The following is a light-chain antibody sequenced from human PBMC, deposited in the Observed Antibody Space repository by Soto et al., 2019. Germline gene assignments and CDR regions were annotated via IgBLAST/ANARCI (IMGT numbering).Light chain of an antibody. Sequence: QSALTQPRSVSGSPGQSVTLSCTGTSSDVGGYNYVSWYQQHPGKAPKLMIYDVNNRPSGVPDRFSGSKSGNTASLTISGLQAEDEADYYCCSDAGTYTFHVFGPGTKVTVL. CDR2: DVN. V-gene: IGLV2-11*01. CDR3: CSDAGTYTFHV. CDR1: SSDVGGYNY. J-gene: IGLJ1*01.